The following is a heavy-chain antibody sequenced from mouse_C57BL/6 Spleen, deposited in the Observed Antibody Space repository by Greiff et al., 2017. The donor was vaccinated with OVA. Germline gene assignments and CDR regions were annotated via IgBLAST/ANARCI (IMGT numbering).Heavy chain of an antibody. CDR1: GYTFTSYW. V-gene: IGHV1-69*01. J-gene: IGHJ2*01. CDR2: IDPSDSYT. CDR3: ARVFDVYFDY. Sequence: QVQLQQSGAELVMPGASVKLSCKASGYTFTSYWMHWVKQRPGQGLEWIGEIDPSDSYTNYNQKFKGKSTLTVDKSSSTAYMQLSSLTSEDSAVYYCARVFDVYFDYWGQGTTLTVSS.